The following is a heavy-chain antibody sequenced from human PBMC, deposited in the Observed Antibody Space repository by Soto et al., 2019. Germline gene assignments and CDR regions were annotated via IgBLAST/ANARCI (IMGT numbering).Heavy chain of an antibody. CDR3: CRGLTTNPNCLDP. CDR2: IYYTGKT. CDR1: GDYIHVGGYY. J-gene: IGHJ5*02. V-gene: IGHV4-31*03. Sequence: SETLSLTCSVSGDYIHVGGYYWTWIRQRPGKGLEWMGYIYYTGKTYYNPSLESRLTMSVDRSKNQFALRLTSLHPPDPALYFCCRGLTTNPNCLDPCGQRPLVTVSS.